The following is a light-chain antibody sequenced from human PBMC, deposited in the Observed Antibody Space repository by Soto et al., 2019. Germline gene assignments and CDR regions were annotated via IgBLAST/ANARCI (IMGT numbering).Light chain of an antibody. CDR1: QSVSINY. J-gene: IGKJ1*01. V-gene: IGKV3-20*01. Sequence: EIVLTQSPGTLSLSAGERATLSCRASQSVSINYLAWYQQKPGQAPSLLIYGASRRATGIPDRFSGSGSGTDFTLTISRLEPEDFAVYYCQQYGSSPPEKTFGQGTKVEIK. CDR2: GAS. CDR3: QQYGSSPPEKT.